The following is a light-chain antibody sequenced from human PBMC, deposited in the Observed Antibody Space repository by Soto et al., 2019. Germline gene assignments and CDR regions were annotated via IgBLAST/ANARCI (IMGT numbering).Light chain of an antibody. Sequence: EIVLTQSPGTLSLSPGETATLSCRASQTVGTNFLAWYQQKPGQAPRLLMFGTSNRATDIPDRFCGSGSGTEFTLTISRLEHEYAAVYSCQHYSRTLPWTFGQGTKVAIK. V-gene: IGKV3-20*01. CDR3: QHYSRTLPWT. J-gene: IGKJ1*01. CDR2: GTS. CDR1: QTVGTNF.